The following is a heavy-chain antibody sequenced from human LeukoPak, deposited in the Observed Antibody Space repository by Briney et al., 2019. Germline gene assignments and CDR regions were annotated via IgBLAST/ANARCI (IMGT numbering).Heavy chain of an antibody. Sequence: ASVKVSCKASGYTFTSYGISWVRQAPGQGLEWMGWISAYNGNTNYAQKLQGRVTMTTGTSTSTAYMELRSLRSDDTAVYYCARDLRRGPFSIRGDYWGQGTLVTVSS. J-gene: IGHJ4*02. CDR1: GYTFTSYG. D-gene: IGHD2-2*01. V-gene: IGHV1-18*01. CDR3: ARDLRRGPFSIRGDY. CDR2: ISAYNGNT.